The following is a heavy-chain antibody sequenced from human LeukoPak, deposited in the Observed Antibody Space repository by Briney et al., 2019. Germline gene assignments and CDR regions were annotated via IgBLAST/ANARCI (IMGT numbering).Heavy chain of an antibody. CDR3: ARGIGYCSSTSCRNWFDP. D-gene: IGHD2-2*01. Sequence: SVKVSCKASGGTFSSYTISWVRQAPGQGLEWMGRIFPILGIANYAQKFQGRVTITADKSTSTAYMELSSLRSEDTAVYYCARGIGYCSSTSCRNWFDPWGQGTLVTVSS. V-gene: IGHV1-69*02. CDR2: IFPILGIA. J-gene: IGHJ5*02. CDR1: GGTFSSYT.